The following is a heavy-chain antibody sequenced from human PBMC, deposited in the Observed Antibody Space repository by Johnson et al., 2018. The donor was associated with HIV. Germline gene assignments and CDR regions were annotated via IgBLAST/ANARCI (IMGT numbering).Heavy chain of an antibody. V-gene: IGHV3-30-3*01. J-gene: IGHJ3*02. CDR1: GFTFSSYA. CDR2: ISYDGSNK. D-gene: IGHD1-26*01. CDR3: AGDRRVVGAYDSVDI. Sequence: QVQLVESGGGVVQPGRSLRLSCAASGFTFSSYAMHWVRQAPGKGLEWVAVISYDGSNKYYADSVKGRCTISRDNSKNTLYLQMNSLRAEDTAVYYCAGDRRVVGAYDSVDIWGHGTMVTVSS.